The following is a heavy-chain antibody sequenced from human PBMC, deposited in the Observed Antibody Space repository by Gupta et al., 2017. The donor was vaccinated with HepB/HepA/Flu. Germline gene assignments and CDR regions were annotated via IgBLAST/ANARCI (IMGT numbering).Heavy chain of an antibody. V-gene: IGHV4-34*01. CDR2: INHSGST. CDR3: ARVRGYCSSTSCYARVGGVWFDP. Sequence: GLEWIGEINHSGSTNYNPSLKSRVTISVDTSKNQFSLKLSSVTAADTAVYYCARVRGYCSSTSCYARVGGVWFDPWGQGTLVTVSS. D-gene: IGHD2-2*01. J-gene: IGHJ5*02.